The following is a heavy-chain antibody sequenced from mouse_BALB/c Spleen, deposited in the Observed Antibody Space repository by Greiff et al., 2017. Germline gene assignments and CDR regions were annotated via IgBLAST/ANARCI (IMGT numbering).Heavy chain of an antibody. CDR1: GYSITSGYY. V-gene: IGHV3-6*02. D-gene: IGHD1-2*01. J-gene: IGHJ3*01. CDR3: ARESLYYDYPFAY. CDR2: ISYDGSN. Sequence: ESGPGLVKPSQSLSLTCSVTGYSITSGYYWNWIRQFPGNKLEWMGYISYDGSNNYNPSLKNRISITRDTSKNQFFLKLNSVTTEDTATYYCARESLYYDYPFAYWGQGTLVTVSA.